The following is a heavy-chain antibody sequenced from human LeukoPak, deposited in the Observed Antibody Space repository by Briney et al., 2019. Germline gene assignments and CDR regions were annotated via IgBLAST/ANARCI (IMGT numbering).Heavy chain of an antibody. CDR1: GGSISSSSYY. J-gene: IGHJ6*02. CDR2: IYYSGST. CDR3: ATLNSNTMDSSGSYRDYYYGMDV. V-gene: IGHV4-39*01. D-gene: IGHD6-19*01. Sequence: SETLSLTCTVSGGSISSSSYYWGWIRQPPGKGLEWIGSIYYSGSTYYNPSLKSRVTISVDTPKNQFSLKLSSVTAADTAVYYCATLNSNTMDSSGSYRDYYYGMDVWDQGTTVTVSS.